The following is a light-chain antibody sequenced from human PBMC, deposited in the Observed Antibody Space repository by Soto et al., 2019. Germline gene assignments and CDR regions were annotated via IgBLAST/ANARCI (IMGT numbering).Light chain of an antibody. Sequence: IVMTQSPVTLSVSPGERVTLSCRASQSIXSYLGWYQQKPGQAPRIRXYEASNRATGIPARLSGGGSGTDFTLTISSLEPEDFAVYYCQQRSDGPWTFGQGTKVDIK. CDR1: QSIXSY. CDR2: EAS. V-gene: IGKV3-11*01. CDR3: QQRSDGPWT. J-gene: IGKJ1*01.